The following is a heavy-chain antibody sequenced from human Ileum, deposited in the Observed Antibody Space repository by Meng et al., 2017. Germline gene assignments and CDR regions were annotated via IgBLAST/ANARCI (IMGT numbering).Heavy chain of an antibody. CDR3: ARSSTSPASYFFDY. D-gene: IGHD6-6*01. J-gene: IGHJ4*02. CDR2: IYYSGST. V-gene: IGHV4-61*01. CDR1: GGSVSSGSYY. Sequence: QVLLQEAGPRLVRPSETLSLACTVSGGSVSSGSYYWGWIRQPPGKGLEWIGHIYYSGSTNYNPSLKSRVTISVDMSKNQFSLKLNSVTAADTAIYFCARSSTSPASYFFDYWGQGTLVTVSS.